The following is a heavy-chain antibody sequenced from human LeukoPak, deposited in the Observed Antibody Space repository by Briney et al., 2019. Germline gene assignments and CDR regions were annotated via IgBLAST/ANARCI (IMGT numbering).Heavy chain of an antibody. CDR1: GFTFSSYG. J-gene: IGHJ4*02. CDR2: INNSGGRT. V-gene: IGHV3-23*01. D-gene: IGHD6-19*01. CDR3: AKGTLAVAALFDY. Sequence: GGSLRLSCAASGFTFSSYGMHWVRQAPGKGLEWVSTINNSGGRTYYADSVKGRFTISRDNSKNTLYLQMNSLTAEDTAIYYCAKGTLAVAALFDYWGQGSLVTVSS.